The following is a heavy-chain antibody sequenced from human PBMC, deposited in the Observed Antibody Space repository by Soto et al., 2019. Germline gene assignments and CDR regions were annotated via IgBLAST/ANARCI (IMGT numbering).Heavy chain of an antibody. CDR2: KSYDGSNE. Sequence: PGGSLRLSCAASGFTFSTYGMHWVRQAPGKGLEWVAIKSYDGSNEYYADYVKGRFTISRDNSKNTLYLQMNSLRAEDTAVYYCAKDTYYYDSTGYYIFDYWVQGTLVTVSS. J-gene: IGHJ4*02. V-gene: IGHV3-30*18. CDR3: AKDTYYYDSTGYYIFDY. D-gene: IGHD3-22*01. CDR1: GFTFSTYG.